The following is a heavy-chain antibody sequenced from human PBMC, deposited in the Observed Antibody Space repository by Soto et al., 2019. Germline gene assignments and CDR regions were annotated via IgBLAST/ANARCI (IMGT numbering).Heavy chain of an antibody. J-gene: IGHJ4*02. CDR1: GFTFSDHA. Sequence: PGGSLRLSCAASGFTFSDHAMNWVRQAPGKGLEWVSTIGVSADATHYADSVRGRFTISRDNSRNTLYLQMSSLRVEDTAIYYCVIDDSFTYNPTFHYRGEGYLVPVSS. V-gene: IGHV3-23*01. D-gene: IGHD3-22*01. CDR2: IGVSADAT. CDR3: VIDDSFTYNPTFHY.